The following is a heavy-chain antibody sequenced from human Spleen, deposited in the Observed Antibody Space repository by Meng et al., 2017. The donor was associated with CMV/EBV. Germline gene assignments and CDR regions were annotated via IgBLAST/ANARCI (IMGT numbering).Heavy chain of an antibody. J-gene: IGHJ4*02. D-gene: IGHD1-1*01. V-gene: IGHV1-18*01. CDR3: ARDTLNWNLDY. CDR2: SSTYNGNT. CDR1: GYTFTNYG. Sequence: ASVKVSCKASGYTFTNYGITWVRQAPGQGLEWMGWSSTYNGNTNYAQRLQGRVTMTTDTSTSTAYLSLRRLRSDDTAVYFCARDTLNWNLDYWGQGTPVTVSS.